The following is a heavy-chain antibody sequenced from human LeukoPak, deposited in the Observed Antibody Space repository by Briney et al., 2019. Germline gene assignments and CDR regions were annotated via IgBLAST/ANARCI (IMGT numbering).Heavy chain of an antibody. CDR3: ARHMMVGATYRD. J-gene: IGHJ4*02. CDR1: GGSISSSSYY. Sequence: SETLSLTCTVSGGSISSSSYYWGWIRQPPGKGLEWIGSIYYSGSAYYNPSLKSRVTISVDTSKNQFSLKLSSVTAADTAVYYRARHMMVGATYRDWGQGTLVTVSS. D-gene: IGHD1-26*01. CDR2: IYYSGSA. V-gene: IGHV4-39*01.